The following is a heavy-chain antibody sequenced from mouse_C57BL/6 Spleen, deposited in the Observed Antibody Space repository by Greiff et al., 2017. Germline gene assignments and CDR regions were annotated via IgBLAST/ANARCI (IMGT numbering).Heavy chain of an antibody. CDR3: ARWYDYDHYFDY. CDR1: GYTFTSYW. J-gene: IGHJ2*01. Sequence: QVQLQQSGAELVRPGSSVKLSCKASGYTFTSYWMHWVKQRPIQGLEWIGNIDPSDSDTHYNQKFKDKATLTVDKSSSTAYMQLSSLTSEDSAVYDCARWYDYDHYFDYWGQGTTLTVSS. CDR2: IDPSDSDT. V-gene: IGHV1-52*01. D-gene: IGHD2-4*01.